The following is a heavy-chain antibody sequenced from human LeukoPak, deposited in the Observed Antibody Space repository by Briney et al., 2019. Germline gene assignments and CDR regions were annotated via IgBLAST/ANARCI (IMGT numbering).Heavy chain of an antibody. V-gene: IGHV3-49*03. Sequence: GRSLRLSCTASGLTFGDYAMSWFRQAPGKGLEWVGFIRSKAYGGTTEYAASVKGRFTISRDDSKSIAYLQMNSLKTEDTAVYYCTRDLPYKCSSTSCPPRWLDPWGQGTLVTVSS. CDR3: TRDLPYKCSSTSCPPRWLDP. CDR1: GLTFGDYA. J-gene: IGHJ5*02. CDR2: IRSKAYGGTT. D-gene: IGHD2-2*01.